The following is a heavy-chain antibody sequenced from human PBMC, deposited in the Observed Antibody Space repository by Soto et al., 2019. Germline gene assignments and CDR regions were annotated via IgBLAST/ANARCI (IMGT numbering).Heavy chain of an antibody. V-gene: IGHV1-8*01. CDR2: MNPDSGNT. CDR3: ARERYDSSVYYPPGVMDV. D-gene: IGHD3-22*01. CDR1: GYTFSNYD. Sequence: ASVKVSCKASGYTFSNYDINWVRQAPGHGLEWMGWMNPDSGNTGYAQNFQGRVTMTRDTSISTAYMELSRLRSDDTAVYYCARERYDSSVYYPPGVMDVWVQGTTVTVSS. J-gene: IGHJ6*02.